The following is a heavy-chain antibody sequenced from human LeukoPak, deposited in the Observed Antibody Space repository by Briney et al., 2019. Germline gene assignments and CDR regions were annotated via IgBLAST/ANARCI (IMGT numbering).Heavy chain of an antibody. J-gene: IGHJ3*02. CDR2: IYYSGST. Sequence: TSETLSLTCTVSGGSISSYYWSWIRQPPGKGLEWIGYIYYSGSTNYNPSLKSRVTISVDTSKNQFSLKLSSVTAADTAVYYCARGGGIDYDFWSGLGRAFDIWGQGTMVTVSS. CDR3: ARGGGIDYDFWSGLGRAFDI. D-gene: IGHD3-3*01. CDR1: GGSISSYY. V-gene: IGHV4-59*12.